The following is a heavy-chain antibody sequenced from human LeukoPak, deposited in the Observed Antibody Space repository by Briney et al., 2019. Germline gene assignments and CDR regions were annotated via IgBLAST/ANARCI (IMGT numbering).Heavy chain of an antibody. D-gene: IGHD3-3*01. CDR2: ISGSGGST. CDR1: GFTFSSYA. V-gene: IGHV3-23*01. CDR3: AKVPVFSLTISEVVTDDAFDI. Sequence: GGSLRLSCAATGFTFSSYAMSWVRQAPGKGLEWVSAISGSGGSTYYADSVKGRFTISRDNSKNTLYLQMNSLRAEDTAVYYCAKVPVFSLTISEVVTDDAFDIWGQGTIVTVSS. J-gene: IGHJ3*02.